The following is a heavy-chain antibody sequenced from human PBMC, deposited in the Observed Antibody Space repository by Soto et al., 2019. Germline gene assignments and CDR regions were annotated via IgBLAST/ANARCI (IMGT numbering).Heavy chain of an antibody. D-gene: IGHD4-17*01. CDR2: IIPIFGTA. CDR1: GGTFSSYA. J-gene: IGHJ5*02. Sequence: GASVKVSCKASGGTFSSYAISWVRQAPGQGLEWMGGIIPIFGTANYAQKFQGRDTITADESTSTAYMELSSLRSEDTAVYYCARDVGMTTVTIGWFDPWGQGTLVTVS. CDR3: ARDVGMTTVTIGWFDP. V-gene: IGHV1-69*13.